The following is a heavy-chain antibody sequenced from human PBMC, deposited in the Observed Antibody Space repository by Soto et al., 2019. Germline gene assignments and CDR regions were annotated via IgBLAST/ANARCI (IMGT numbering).Heavy chain of an antibody. CDR3: ASLPSYYYDSSGYYGDAFDI. V-gene: IGHV3-30*19. J-gene: IGHJ3*02. CDR1: GFTFSSYG. D-gene: IGHD3-22*01. CDR2: ISYDGSNK. Sequence: PGGSLRLSCAASGFTFSSYGMHWVRQAPGKGLEWVAVISYDGSNKYYADSVKGRFTISRDNSKNTLYLQMNSLRAEDTAVYYCASLPSYYYDSSGYYGDAFDIWGQGTMVTVSS.